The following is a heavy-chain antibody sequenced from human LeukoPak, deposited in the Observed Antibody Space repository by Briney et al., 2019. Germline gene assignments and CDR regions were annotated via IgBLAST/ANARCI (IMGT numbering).Heavy chain of an antibody. J-gene: IGHJ4*02. CDR1: GFTFSSYS. CDR2: ISSSSSYI. D-gene: IGHD3-10*01. V-gene: IGHV3-21*01. Sequence: PGGSLRLSCAASGFTFSSYSMNWVRQAPGKGLEWVSSISSSSSYIYYADSVKGRFTISRDNAKNPLYLQMNSLRAEDTAVYYCARGSQGAFDIWGQGTLVTVSS. CDR3: ARGSQGAFDI.